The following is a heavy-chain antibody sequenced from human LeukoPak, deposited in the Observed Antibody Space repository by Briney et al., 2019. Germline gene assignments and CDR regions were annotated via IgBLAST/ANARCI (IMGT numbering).Heavy chain of an antibody. CDR2: ITSTATHT. CDR1: GFTFSSYS. CDR3: ARDGSPNYGYYAFFDN. D-gene: IGHD1-26*01. Sequence: PGGSLRLSCAASGFTFSSYSMNWVRQAPGKGLEWVSSITSTATHTYYADSVKGRFTISRDNAKNSLILQTSSLTVADTGIYYCARDGSPNYGYYAFFDNWGQGTLVTVSS. J-gene: IGHJ4*02. V-gene: IGHV3-21*01.